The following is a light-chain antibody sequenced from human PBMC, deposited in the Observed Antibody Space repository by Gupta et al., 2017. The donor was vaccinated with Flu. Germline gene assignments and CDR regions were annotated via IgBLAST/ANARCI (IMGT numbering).Light chain of an antibody. CDR2: GAS. CDR1: QTVSSTY. CDR3: HQYLSSPG. Sequence: EIVLTQSPGTLSLSPGERATLSCRASQTVSSTYLAWYQQKPGQAPRLLIYGASNRATDIPDRFAGSGSGTDFTLTISRLEPEDFAIYYCHQYLSSPGFGQGTKVEIK. J-gene: IGKJ1*01. V-gene: IGKV3-20*01.